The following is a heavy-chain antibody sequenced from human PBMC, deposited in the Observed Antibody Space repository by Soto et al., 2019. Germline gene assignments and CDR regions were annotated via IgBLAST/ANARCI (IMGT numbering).Heavy chain of an antibody. J-gene: IGHJ6*02. V-gene: IGHV1-46*01. CDR3: ATEEFTYYDFWSGYSQPSGMDV. CDR2: INPSGGST. CDR1: GYTFTSYY. Sequence: ASGKVSCKASGYTFTSYYMHWVRQAPGQGLEWMGIINPSGGSTSYAQKFQGRVTMTRDTSTSTVYMELSSLGSEDTAVYYCATEEFTYYDFWSGYSQPSGMDVWGQGTTVTVSS. D-gene: IGHD3-3*01.